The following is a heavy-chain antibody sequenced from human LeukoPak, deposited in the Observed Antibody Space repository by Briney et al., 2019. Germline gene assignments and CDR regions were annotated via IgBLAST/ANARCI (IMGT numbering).Heavy chain of an antibody. D-gene: IGHD1-26*01. J-gene: IGHJ4*02. CDR2: ISYDGSNK. Sequence: GGSLRLSCAASGFTFSSYAMHWVRQAPGKGLEWVAVISYDGSNKYYADSVKGRFTISRDNSKNTLYLQMNSLRAEDTAVYYCAIGSSEGFWGQGTLVTVSS. V-gene: IGHV3-30*04. CDR3: AIGSSEGF. CDR1: GFTFSSYA.